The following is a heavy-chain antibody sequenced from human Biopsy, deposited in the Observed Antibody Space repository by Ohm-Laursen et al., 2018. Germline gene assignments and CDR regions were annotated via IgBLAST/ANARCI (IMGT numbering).Heavy chain of an antibody. CDR1: GYTLTALS. CDR3: AADINVWNVNY. CDR2: FAPENGKT. V-gene: IGHV1-24*01. Sequence: GSSVKVSCKASGYTLTALSMHWVRQAPGRGLEWMGGFAPENGKTVYAQNFQARVSLTEDTSTDTAYMELRSLRSEDTAVYYCAADINVWNVNYWGQGTQVTVSS. J-gene: IGHJ4*02. D-gene: IGHD1-1*01.